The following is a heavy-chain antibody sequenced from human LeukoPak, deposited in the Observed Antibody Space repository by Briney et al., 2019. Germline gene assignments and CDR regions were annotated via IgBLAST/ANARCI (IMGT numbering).Heavy chain of an antibody. D-gene: IGHD2-15*01. CDR1: GGSISSGGYY. V-gene: IGHV4-61*08. J-gene: IGHJ6*02. Sequence: PSQTLSLTCAVSGGSISSGGYYWSWIRQPPGKGLEWIGYIYYSGSTNYNPSLKSRVTISVDTSKNQFSLKLSSVTAADTAVYYCARLELLNYYYYGMDVWGQGTTVTVSS. CDR3: ARLELLNYYYYGMDV. CDR2: IYYSGST.